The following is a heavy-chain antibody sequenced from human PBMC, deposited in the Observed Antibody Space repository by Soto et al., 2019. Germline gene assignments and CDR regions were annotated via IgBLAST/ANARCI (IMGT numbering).Heavy chain of an antibody. CDR3: VRSGTARLLRHSWFDT. CDR2: ITTSSAYI. Sequence: GGSLRLSCAASGLTFNTYDMNWVRQAPGKGLEWVSSITTSSAYIYYADSLKGRITISRDNAKNSLFLQMDSLRAEDTAVYYCVRSGTARLLRHSWFDTWGQGTLVTVSS. D-gene: IGHD2-21*01. J-gene: IGHJ5*02. V-gene: IGHV3-21*01. CDR1: GLTFNTYD.